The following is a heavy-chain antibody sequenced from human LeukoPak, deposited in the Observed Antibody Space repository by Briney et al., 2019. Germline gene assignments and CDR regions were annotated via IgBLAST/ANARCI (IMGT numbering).Heavy chain of an antibody. CDR2: ISKDGSDK. J-gene: IGHJ4*02. V-gene: IGHV3-30-3*01. CDR3: ARDYWWNYDY. CDR1: GFTFSDYA. Sequence: GRSLRLSCAASGFTFSDYAMHWVRQAPGKGLEWVAVISKDGSDKYYPDSVRGRFTISRDNSKNTIYLQMDSLRAEDTAIYYCARDYWWNYDYWGQGTLVTVSS. D-gene: IGHD1-7*01.